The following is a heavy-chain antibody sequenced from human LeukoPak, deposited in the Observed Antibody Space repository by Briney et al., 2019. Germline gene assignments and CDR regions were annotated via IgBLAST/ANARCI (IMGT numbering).Heavy chain of an antibody. J-gene: IGHJ4*02. CDR1: GGSISTSTYY. D-gene: IGHD4-11*01. CDR3: ARLWATVMYFDY. Sequence: SETLSLTCTVSGGSISTSTYYWGWIRQPPGKGLEWIGSIYYSGSPYYNPSLKSRVTISVDTSNNQFSLKLSSVTAADTAVYYCARLWATVMYFDYWGQGTLVTVSS. V-gene: IGHV4-39*01. CDR2: IYYSGSP.